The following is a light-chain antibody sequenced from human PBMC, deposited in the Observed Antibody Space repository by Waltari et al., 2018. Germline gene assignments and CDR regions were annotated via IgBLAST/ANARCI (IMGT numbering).Light chain of an antibody. CDR1: GSNIGRNT. CDR3: ATWDDTLHVL. V-gene: IGLV1-44*01. J-gene: IGLJ2*01. CDR2: SNN. Sequence: HSVLTQPPSASGPPGQRVTISCSGSGSNIGRNTLNWYQHLPGTAPQLLIYSNNHRPSGVPERFSGSKSGTSASLAISGLQSEDEADYYCATWDDTLHVLFGGGTKLTVL.